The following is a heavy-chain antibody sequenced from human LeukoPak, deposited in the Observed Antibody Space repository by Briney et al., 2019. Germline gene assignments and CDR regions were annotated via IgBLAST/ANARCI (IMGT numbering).Heavy chain of an antibody. CDR2: ISAYNGRT. CDR3: ARDRRYYYDSSGYYYPFDY. Sequence: ASVKVSCKASGYTFTSYVISWVRQAPGQGLEWMGWISAYNGRTNYAQKLQGRVTMTTDTSTSTGYMELRSLRSDDTAVYYCARDRRYYYDSSGYYYPFDYWGQGTLVTVSS. J-gene: IGHJ4*02. CDR1: GYTFTSYV. D-gene: IGHD3-22*01. V-gene: IGHV1-18*01.